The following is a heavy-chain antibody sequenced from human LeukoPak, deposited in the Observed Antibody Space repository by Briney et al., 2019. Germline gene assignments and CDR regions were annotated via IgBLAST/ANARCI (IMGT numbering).Heavy chain of an antibody. J-gene: IGHJ3*02. V-gene: IGHV4-30-2*01. CDR1: GGSISSGGSS. Sequence: SQTLSLTCAVSGGSISSGGSSWSWIRQPPGKGLEWIGYIYHSGSTYYNPSLKSRVTISVDRSKNQFSLKLSSVTAADTAVYYCARGIDSSGYWALDAFDIWGQGTMVTVSS. CDR2: IYHSGST. CDR3: ARGIDSSGYWALDAFDI. D-gene: IGHD3-22*01.